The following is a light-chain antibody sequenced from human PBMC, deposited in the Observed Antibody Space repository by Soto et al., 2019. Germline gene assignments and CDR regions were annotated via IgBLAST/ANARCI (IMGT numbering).Light chain of an antibody. J-gene: IGKJ5*01. CDR3: QQRSNWPPLT. Sequence: EIVLTQSPATLSLSPGERATLSCRASQSVSSYLAWYQQKPGHAPRLLIYDASNSATGIPARFSGSGSGTDFTLTISSLEPEDFAVYYCQQRSNWPPLTFGQGTRLEIK. V-gene: IGKV3-11*01. CDR2: DAS. CDR1: QSVSSY.